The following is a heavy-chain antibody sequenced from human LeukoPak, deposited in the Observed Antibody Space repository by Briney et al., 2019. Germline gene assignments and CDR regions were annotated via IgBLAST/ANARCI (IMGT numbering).Heavy chain of an antibody. J-gene: IGHJ3*02. Sequence: ASVKVSCKASGYTFTSYAMHWVRQAPGQRLEWMGWINAGNGNTKYSQKFQGRVTITRDTSAGTAYMELSSLRSEDTDVYYCARLLGASDAFDIWGQGTMVTVSS. V-gene: IGHV1-3*01. CDR3: ARLLGASDAFDI. D-gene: IGHD3-16*01. CDR2: INAGNGNT. CDR1: GYTFTSYA.